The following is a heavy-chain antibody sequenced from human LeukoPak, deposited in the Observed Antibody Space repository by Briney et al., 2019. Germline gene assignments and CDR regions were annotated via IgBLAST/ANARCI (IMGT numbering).Heavy chain of an antibody. CDR1: DGSFSYYS. D-gene: IGHD3-16*02. CDR3: ARGPIKLRLGELSLFDY. Sequence: SETPSLTCAVYDGSFSYYSWSWIRQPPGKGLEWIGEINHSGITNYNPSLKSRVIMSVDTSKTQLSLKLSSVTVADTAVYYCARGPIKLRLGELSLFDYWGQGTLVTVS. J-gene: IGHJ4*02. CDR2: INHSGIT. V-gene: IGHV4-34*01.